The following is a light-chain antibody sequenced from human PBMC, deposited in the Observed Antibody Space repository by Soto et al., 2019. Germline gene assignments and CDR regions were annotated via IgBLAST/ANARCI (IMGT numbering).Light chain of an antibody. Sequence: EIVLTQSPDTLSLSPGERATLSCRASQSVSSFLVWYQQKPGQAPRPLIYATSGRATGTPDRFSGSGSGTDFTLTISRLEPEDFAVYYCHQYRSSPYTFGQGTKLDIK. J-gene: IGKJ2*01. CDR3: HQYRSSPYT. V-gene: IGKV3-20*01. CDR1: QSVSSF. CDR2: ATS.